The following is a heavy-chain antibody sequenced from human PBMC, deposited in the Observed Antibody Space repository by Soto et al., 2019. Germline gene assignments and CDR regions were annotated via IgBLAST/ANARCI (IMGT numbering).Heavy chain of an antibody. CDR3: ARVSLYSSSWYIFDY. Sequence: PGGSLRLSCAASGFTFSSYAMHWVRQAPGKGLEWVAVISYDGSNKYYADSVKGRFTISRDNSKNTLYLQMNSLRAEDTAVYYCARVSLYSSSWYIFDYWGQGTLVTVSS. V-gene: IGHV3-30-3*01. CDR2: ISYDGSNK. D-gene: IGHD6-13*01. CDR1: GFTFSSYA. J-gene: IGHJ4*02.